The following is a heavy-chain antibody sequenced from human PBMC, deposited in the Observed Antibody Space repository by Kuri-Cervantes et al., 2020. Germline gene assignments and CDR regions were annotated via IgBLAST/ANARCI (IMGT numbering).Heavy chain of an antibody. J-gene: IGHJ4*02. CDR3: AKDGKKGRTTADFDY. CDR1: GFTVSSNY. Sequence: GGSLRLSFAAAGFTVSSNYMSWVRQAPGKGLEWVSVIYSGGSTYYADSVKGRFTISRDNSENTVYLQMSSLRAEDTAVYYCAKDGKKGRTTADFDYWGQGPL. D-gene: IGHD1-7*01. V-gene: IGHV3-53*01. CDR2: IYSGGST.